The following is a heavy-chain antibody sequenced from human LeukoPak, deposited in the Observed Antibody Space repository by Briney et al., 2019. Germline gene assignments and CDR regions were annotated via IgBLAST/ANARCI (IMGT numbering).Heavy chain of an antibody. CDR2: MNPNSGNT. Sequence: GASVTVSCMASEYTFTSYDINWVRQATGQGLEWMGWMNPNSGNTGYAQKFHGRVTMTRVTSISTAYMELNNLTSEDTAVYYCARGSWGEIAGRKSFEFWGQGSLVTVSS. CDR1: EYTFTSYD. CDR3: ARGSWGEIAGRKSFEF. J-gene: IGHJ4*02. V-gene: IGHV1-8*01. D-gene: IGHD6-6*01.